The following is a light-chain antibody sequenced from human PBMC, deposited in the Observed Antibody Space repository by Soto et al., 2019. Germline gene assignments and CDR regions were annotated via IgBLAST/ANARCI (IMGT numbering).Light chain of an antibody. CDR3: QNYYNAPET. J-gene: IGKJ1*01. CDR1: QGISSY. V-gene: IGKV1-27*01. Sequence: DIQMTQSPSSLSASVGDRVTITCRASQGISSYLAWYQQRPGKVPKVLIYAASTLHSGVPSRFSGSGSGTDFTLTISNLQPEDVATYYCQNYYNAPETFGQGTKVEIK. CDR2: AAS.